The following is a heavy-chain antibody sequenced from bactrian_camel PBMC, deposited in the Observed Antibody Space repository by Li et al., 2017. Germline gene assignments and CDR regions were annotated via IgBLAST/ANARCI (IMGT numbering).Heavy chain of an antibody. Sequence: HVQLVESGGGSVLAGGSLRLSCAASGYIRARNCMLWFRQAPGGKRVGVASIYPSRGTTFYVDSVKGRFTISQDNAKNTVYQQMNSLKPEDTAVYYCAAEADFGCGSWYWGDYSYWGQGTQVTVS. CDR3: AAEADFGCGSWYWGDYSY. V-gene: IGHV3-2*01. CDR1: GYIRARNC. D-gene: IGHD6*01. J-gene: IGHJ6*01. CDR2: IYPSRGTT.